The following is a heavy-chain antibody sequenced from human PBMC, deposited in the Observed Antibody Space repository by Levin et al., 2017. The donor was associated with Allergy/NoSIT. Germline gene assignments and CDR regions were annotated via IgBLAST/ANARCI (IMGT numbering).Heavy chain of an antibody. D-gene: IGHD6-6*01. J-gene: IGHJ2*01. Sequence: PSETLSLTCTVSGGPITNWYWSWIRQPPGEGMEWIAYIFSNGMTNYNPSLKSRVTISIDTSKSQFSLNLNSVTAADRAVYYCARLYSSSTYWYFDLWGRGTLVTVSS. CDR3: ARLYSSSTYWYFDL. CDR2: IFSNGMT. CDR1: GGPITNWY. V-gene: IGHV4-59*01.